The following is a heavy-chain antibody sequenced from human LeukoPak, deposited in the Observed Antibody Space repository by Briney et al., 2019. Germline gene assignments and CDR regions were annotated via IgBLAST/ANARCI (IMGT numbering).Heavy chain of an antibody. D-gene: IGHD3-3*01. CDR2: INHSGST. V-gene: IGHV4-34*01. CDR3: ARGHYDFWSGYAAGWFDP. CDR1: GDSITSSDYS. J-gene: IGHJ5*02. Sequence: SETLSLTCAVSGDSITSSDYSWSWIRQPPGKGLEWIGEINHSGSTNYNPSLKSRVTISVDTSKNQFSLKLSSVTAADTAVYYCARGHYDFWSGYAAGWFDPWGQGTLVTVSS.